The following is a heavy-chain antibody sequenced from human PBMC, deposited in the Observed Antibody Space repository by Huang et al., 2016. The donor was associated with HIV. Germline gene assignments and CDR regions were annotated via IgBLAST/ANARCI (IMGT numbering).Heavy chain of an antibody. CDR3: ARSEVLVTAVPFDH. J-gene: IGHJ4*02. D-gene: IGHD2-21*02. CDR2: IYPADSDT. V-gene: IGHV5-51*03. CDR1: GYSFTNYW. Sequence: EVQLVQSEAEVKKPGESLKISCRGSGYSFTNYWIGWVRQRHGEGLEGMGVIYPADSDTRYSPSFQGQVTFSADKSTRTAYLQWSSLQASDTAIYYCARSEVLVTAVPFDHWGQGTLVTVSS.